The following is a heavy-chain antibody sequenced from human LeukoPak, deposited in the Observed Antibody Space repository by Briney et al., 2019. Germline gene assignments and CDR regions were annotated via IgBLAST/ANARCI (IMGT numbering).Heavy chain of an antibody. CDR1: GFTFSSYE. CDR3: AKDLGGEYNIFDY. CDR2: IRYDGTTK. J-gene: IGHJ4*02. Sequence: TGGSLRLSCAASGFTFSSYEMNWVRQAPGKGLEWVAFIRYDGTTKYYADSVKGRFTISRDTSKNTLYLQMNILRAEDTAVYYCAKDLGGEYNIFDYWGQGTLVTVSS. V-gene: IGHV3-30*02. D-gene: IGHD3-9*01.